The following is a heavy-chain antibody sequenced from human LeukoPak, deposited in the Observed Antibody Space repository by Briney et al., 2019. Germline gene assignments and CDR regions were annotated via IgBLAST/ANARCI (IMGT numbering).Heavy chain of an antibody. CDR3: ARLRRSYDSSGYYYLYFDY. D-gene: IGHD3-22*01. CDR1: GGSISSYY. Sequence: PSETLSLTCTVSGGSISSYYWSWIRQPPGKGLEWIGYIYYSGSTNYNPSLKSRVTISVDTSKNQFALKLSSVPAADTAVYYCARLRRSYDSSGYYYLYFDYWGQGTLVTVSS. V-gene: IGHV4-59*08. CDR2: IYYSGST. J-gene: IGHJ4*02.